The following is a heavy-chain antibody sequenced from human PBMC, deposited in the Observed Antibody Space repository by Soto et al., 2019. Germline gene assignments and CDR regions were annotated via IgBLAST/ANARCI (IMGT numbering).Heavy chain of an antibody. Sequence: QIQLVESGGGVVQPGRSLRLSCTASGFTFNSYGFNWVRQAPGKGLEWVAVIWYDGNTKYYADSVKGRFTISRDNLRSTVYLQMNSLTAEDTAVYYCARPLVETVAGPYYYGMDVWGQGTTVTVSS. CDR3: ARPLVETVAGPYYYGMDV. V-gene: IGHV3-33*01. D-gene: IGHD6-19*01. J-gene: IGHJ6*02. CDR1: GFTFNSYG. CDR2: IWYDGNTK.